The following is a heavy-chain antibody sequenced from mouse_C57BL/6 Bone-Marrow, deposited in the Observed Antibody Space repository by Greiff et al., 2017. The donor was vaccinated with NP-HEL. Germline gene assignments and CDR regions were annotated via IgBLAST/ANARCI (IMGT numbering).Heavy chain of an antibody. CDR2: LYPGNSDT. Sequence: VQLQQSGTVLARPGASVKMSCKTSGYTFTSYWMHWVKQRPGQGLEWIGALYPGNSDTSYNQKFKGKAKLTAVTSASTAYMELSSLTNEDSAVYYCTRSFMVTIAMDYWGQGTSVTVSS. J-gene: IGHJ4*01. CDR3: TRSFMVTIAMDY. V-gene: IGHV1-5*01. D-gene: IGHD2-2*01. CDR1: GYTFTSYW.